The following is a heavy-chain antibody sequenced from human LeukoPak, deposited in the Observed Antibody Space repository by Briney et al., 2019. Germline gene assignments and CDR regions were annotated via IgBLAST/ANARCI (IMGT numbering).Heavy chain of an antibody. CDR3: ARVGGGGDYFDY. CDR2: IYYSGST. CDR1: GGSISSYY. J-gene: IGHJ4*02. D-gene: IGHD3-16*01. Sequence: PSETLSLTCTVSGGSISSYYRSWIRQPPGKGLEWIGYIYYSGSTNYNPSLKSRVTISVDTSKYQFSLKLSSVTAADTAVYYCARVGGGGDYFDYWGQGTLVTVSS. V-gene: IGHV4-59*01.